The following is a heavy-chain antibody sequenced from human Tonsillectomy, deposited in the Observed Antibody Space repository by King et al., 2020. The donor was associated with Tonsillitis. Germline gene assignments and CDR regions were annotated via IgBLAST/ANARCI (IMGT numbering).Heavy chain of an antibody. CDR2: IFSDDEK. CDR1: GFSLSNSRLG. D-gene: IGHD3-22*01. V-gene: IGHV2-26*01. J-gene: IGHJ3*02. Sequence: ITLKESGPVLVRPTDTLTLTCSVSGFSLSNSRLGVSWIRQPPGKALEWLAHIFSDDEKSYTTSLKTRLTISKDTSKSQVVLTMTNVDPVDTATYYCARIRSLYYYDSNGIDAFDIWGQGTMVTVSS. CDR3: ARIRSLYYYDSNGIDAFDI.